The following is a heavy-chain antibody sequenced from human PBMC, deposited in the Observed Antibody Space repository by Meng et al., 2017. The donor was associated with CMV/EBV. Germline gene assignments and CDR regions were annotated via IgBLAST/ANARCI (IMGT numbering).Heavy chain of an antibody. D-gene: IGHD2-21*01. CDR3: ARDPLAYCGGDCYPYYYYYGMDV. CDR1: GYTFTSYG. J-gene: IGHJ6*02. V-gene: IGHV1-18*01. Sequence: ASVKVSCKASGYTFTSYGISWVRQAPGQGLERMGWISAYNGNTNYAQKLQGRVTMTTDTSTSTAYMELRSLRSDDTAVYYCARDPLAYCGGDCYPYYYYYGMDVWGQGTTVTVSS. CDR2: ISAYNGNT.